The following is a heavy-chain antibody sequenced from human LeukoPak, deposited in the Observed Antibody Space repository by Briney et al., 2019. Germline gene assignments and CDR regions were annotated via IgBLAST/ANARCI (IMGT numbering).Heavy chain of an antibody. CDR1: GGSISSYY. V-gene: IGHV4-59*08. CDR2: IYYSGST. Sequence: SETLSLTCTVSGGSISSYYWSWIRQPPGKGLEWIGYIYYSGSTNYNPSLKSRVTISVDTSKNQFSLKLTSVTAADTAVYYCARQNFVVVTAIRIFDYWGQGTLVTVSS. D-gene: IGHD2-21*02. J-gene: IGHJ4*02. CDR3: ARQNFVVVTAIRIFDY.